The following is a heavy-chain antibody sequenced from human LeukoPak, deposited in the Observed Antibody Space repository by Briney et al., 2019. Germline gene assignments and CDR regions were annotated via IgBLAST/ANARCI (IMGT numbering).Heavy chain of an antibody. CDR3: AKGHGLRYFDWLLLDY. V-gene: IGHV3-21*04. CDR2: ISSGSSYI. J-gene: IGHJ4*02. CDR1: GFTFSSYS. D-gene: IGHD3-9*01. Sequence: GGSLRLSCAASGFTFSSYSMNWVRQAPGKGLEWVSSISSGSSYIYYADSVKGRFTISRDNSKNTLYLQMNSLRAEDTAVYYCAKGHGLRYFDWLLLDYWGQGTLVTVSS.